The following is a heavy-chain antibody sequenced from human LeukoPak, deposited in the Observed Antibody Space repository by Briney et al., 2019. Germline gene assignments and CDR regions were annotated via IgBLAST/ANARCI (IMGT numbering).Heavy chain of an antibody. J-gene: IGHJ4*02. CDR2: ISGSGHTT. Sequence: GGSLRLSCAASGFTFSSFAMSWVRQGPGKGLEWASAISGSGHTTYYADSVKGRFTISRDNSKNTLYLQMNSLRAEDTAVCYCARDFFPLVISAAFDYWGQGTLVTVSS. CDR1: GFTFSSFA. V-gene: IGHV3-23*01. D-gene: IGHD3-22*01. CDR3: ARDFFPLVISAAFDY.